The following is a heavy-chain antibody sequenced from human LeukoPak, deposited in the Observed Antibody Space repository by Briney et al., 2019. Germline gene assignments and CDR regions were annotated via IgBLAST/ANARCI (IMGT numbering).Heavy chain of an antibody. CDR3: ARGANWNYDY. V-gene: IGHV1-46*01. CDR2: INPSGGTT. J-gene: IGHJ4*02. Sequence: ASVKVSCKASGYTFTSYGISWVRQAPGQGLEWMGLINPSGGTTIYAQKFQGRVTMTRDMSTSTVYMELSRLRSEDTAVYYCARGANWNYDYWGQGTLVTVSS. CDR1: GYTFTSYG. D-gene: IGHD1-20*01.